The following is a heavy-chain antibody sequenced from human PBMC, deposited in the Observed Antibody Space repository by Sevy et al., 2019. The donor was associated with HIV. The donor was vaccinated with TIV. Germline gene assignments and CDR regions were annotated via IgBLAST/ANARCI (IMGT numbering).Heavy chain of an antibody. CDR2: IWYDGSNK. J-gene: IGHJ3*02. CDR1: GSTFSSYG. D-gene: IGHD6-19*01. V-gene: IGHV3-33*01. Sequence: GGSLRLSCAASGSTFSSYGMHWVRQAPGKGLEWVAVIWYDGSNKYYADSVKGRFTISRDNSKNTLYLQMNSLRAEDTAVYYCATEIPGIAVAGTVGDAFDIWGQGTMVTVSS. CDR3: ATEIPGIAVAGTVGDAFDI.